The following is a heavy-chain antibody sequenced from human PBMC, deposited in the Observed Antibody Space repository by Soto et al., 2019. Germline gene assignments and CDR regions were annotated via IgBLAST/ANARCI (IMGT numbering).Heavy chain of an antibody. Sequence: QAQLIQPGAEVRKPGASVKVSCKVSGYTFNSYDFAWVRQAPGQGLEWMGWIGAYTGNTQYAENLQGRLSLTIDAAKSTGYMELRSPTTDDTAIYYCARNNIHGPDLLGQGTTVTVSS. CDR3: ARNNIHGPDL. J-gene: IGHJ6*02. D-gene: IGHD1-20*01. CDR2: IGAYTGNT. CDR1: GYTFNSYD. V-gene: IGHV1-18*01.